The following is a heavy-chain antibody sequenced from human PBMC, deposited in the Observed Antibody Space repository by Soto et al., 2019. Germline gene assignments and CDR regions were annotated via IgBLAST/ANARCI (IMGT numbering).Heavy chain of an antibody. CDR3: ARDNTNDYVWGSYPPHLDY. CDR1: GYTFTSYG. D-gene: IGHD3-16*02. J-gene: IGHJ4*02. V-gene: IGHV1-18*04. CDR2: ISAYNGNT. Sequence: AASVKVSCKASGYTFTSYGISWVRQAPGQGLEWMGWISAYNGNTNYAQKLQGRVTMTTDTSTSTAYMELRSLRSDDTAVYYCARDNTNDYVWGSYPPHLDYWGQGTLVTVSS.